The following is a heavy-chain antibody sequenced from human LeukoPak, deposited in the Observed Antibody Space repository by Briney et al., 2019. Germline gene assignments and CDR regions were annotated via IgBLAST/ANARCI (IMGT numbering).Heavy chain of an antibody. CDR2: IYTSVST. CDR3: ARHSGSHWLSRGVFDY. Sequence: SETLSLTCTVSGGSISSYYWSWIRQPPGKGLEWIGYIYTSVSTHYNPSLKSRVTISVDTSKNQFSLKLSSVTAADTAVYYCARHSGSHWLSRGVFDYWGQGTLVTVSS. J-gene: IGHJ4*02. CDR1: GGSISSYY. V-gene: IGHV4-4*09. D-gene: IGHD3-9*01.